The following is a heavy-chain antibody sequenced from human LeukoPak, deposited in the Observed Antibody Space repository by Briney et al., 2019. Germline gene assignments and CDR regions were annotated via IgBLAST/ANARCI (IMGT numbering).Heavy chain of an antibody. CDR2: IKQDGSEK. J-gene: IGHJ4*02. Sequence: GGSLRLSCAASGFTFSSYWMSWVRQAPGKGLEWVANIKQDGSEKYYVDSGKGRFTISRDNAKNSLYLQMNSLRAEDTAVYYCARAPIAAAADYWGQGTLVTVSS. CDR1: GFTFSSYW. CDR3: ARAPIAAAADY. D-gene: IGHD6-13*01. V-gene: IGHV3-7*01.